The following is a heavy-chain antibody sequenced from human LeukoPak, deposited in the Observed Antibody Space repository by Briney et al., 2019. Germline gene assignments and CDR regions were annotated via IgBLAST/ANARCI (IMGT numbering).Heavy chain of an antibody. Sequence: SVKVSCKASGDTFTSYYMHWVRQAPGQGLEWMGGIIPIFGTANYAQKFQGRVTITADKSTSTAYMELSSLRSEDTAVYYCARASGLSCTNGVCYPYYYYYMDVWGKGTTVTVSS. D-gene: IGHD2-8*01. J-gene: IGHJ6*03. CDR3: ARASGLSCTNGVCYPYYYYYMDV. CDR2: IIPIFGTA. CDR1: GDTFTSYY. V-gene: IGHV1-69*06.